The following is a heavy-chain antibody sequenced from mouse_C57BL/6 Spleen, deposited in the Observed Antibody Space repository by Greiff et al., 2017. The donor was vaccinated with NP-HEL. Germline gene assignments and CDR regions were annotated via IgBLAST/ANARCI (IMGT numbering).Heavy chain of an antibody. CDR2: IWGGGST. V-gene: IGHV2-9*01. CDR3: AKHTTVVAGWYFDV. CDR1: GFSFTSYG. D-gene: IGHD1-1*01. J-gene: IGHJ1*03. Sequence: VQLQESGPGLVAPSPSLSISCTVSGFSFTSYGVDWVRQPPGKGLEWLGVIWGGGSTNYNSDLMSRLSISKDNSKSQVFLKMNSLQTDDTAMYYCAKHTTVVAGWYFDVWGTGTTVTVSS.